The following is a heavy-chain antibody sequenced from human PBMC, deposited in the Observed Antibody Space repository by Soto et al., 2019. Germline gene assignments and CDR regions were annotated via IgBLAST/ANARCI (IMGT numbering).Heavy chain of an antibody. J-gene: IGHJ4*02. Sequence: QVQLVQSGAEVKKPGASVKVSCKASGYTFTSYGISWVRQAPGQGLEWMGWISAYNGNTKYVQKFPARATMTTDTSTSTAYMELRSLRSDDTAVYYCARDAAAGLNDYWGQGTLVTVSS. CDR2: ISAYNGNT. CDR3: ARDAAAGLNDY. CDR1: GYTFTSYG. V-gene: IGHV1-18*01. D-gene: IGHD6-13*01.